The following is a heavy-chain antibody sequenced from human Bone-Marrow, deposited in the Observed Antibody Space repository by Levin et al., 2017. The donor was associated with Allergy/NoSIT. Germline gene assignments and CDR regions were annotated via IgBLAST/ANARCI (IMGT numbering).Heavy chain of an antibody. Sequence: PSGGSLRLSCVASGLSFRQSAMTWVRQAPGKGLEWVSTARATGSHTYYADSVQGRFTISRDDSKNTLYLQMNSLRAEDTAVYYWAKMYYGSGTYGWFDSWGQGTLVTVSS. J-gene: IGHJ5*01. CDR1: GLSFRQSA. D-gene: IGHD3-10*01. CDR3: AKMYYGSGTYGWFDS. V-gene: IGHV3-23*01. CDR2: ARATGSHT.